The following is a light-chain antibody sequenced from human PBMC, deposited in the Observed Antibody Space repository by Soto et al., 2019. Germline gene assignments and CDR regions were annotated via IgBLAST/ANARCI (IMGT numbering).Light chain of an antibody. J-gene: IGKJ4*01. V-gene: IGKV2-28*01. CDR1: QSLLNRNGQNC. CDR2: MGF. Sequence: DIVMTQSPLSLPVTPGEPASISCRSSQSLLNRNGQNCLDWYLQKPGQSPQLLIHMGFIRASGVPDRFSGSASGKYFTLTISRVEAEDVGVYYCMQALESPPTFGGGTKVEIK. CDR3: MQALESPPT.